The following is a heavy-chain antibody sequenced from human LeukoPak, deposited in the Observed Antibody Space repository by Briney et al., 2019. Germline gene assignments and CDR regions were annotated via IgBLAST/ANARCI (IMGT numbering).Heavy chain of an antibody. D-gene: IGHD2-15*01. J-gene: IGHJ4*02. CDR3: ARDYRGYRAPYYFDY. V-gene: IGHV3-7*01. Sequence: QPGGSLRLSCAASGFTFSSYWMSWVRQAPGKGLEWVANIKQDGSEKHYVDSVKGRFTISRDNAKSSLYPQMNSLRAEDTAVYYCARDYRGYRAPYYFDYWGQGTLVTVSS. CDR2: IKQDGSEK. CDR1: GFTFSSYW.